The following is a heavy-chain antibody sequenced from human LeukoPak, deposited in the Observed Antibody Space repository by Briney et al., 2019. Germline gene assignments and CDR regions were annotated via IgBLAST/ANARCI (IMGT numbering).Heavy chain of an antibody. CDR3: ARFGSAQSLFDY. V-gene: IGHV4-31*03. D-gene: IGHD2-15*01. CDR2: IYYGGST. J-gene: IGHJ4*02. CDR1: SGSISSGGYY. Sequence: PSETLSLTCTVSSGSISSGGYYWSWIRQHPGKGLEWIGYIYYGGSTYYNPSLKSRVTISVDTSKNQFSLKLSSVTAADTAVYYCARFGSAQSLFDYWGQGTLVTVSS.